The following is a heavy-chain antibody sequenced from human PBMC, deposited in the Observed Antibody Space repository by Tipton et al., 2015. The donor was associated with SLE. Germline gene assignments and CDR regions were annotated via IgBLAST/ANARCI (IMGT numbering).Heavy chain of an antibody. CDR2: LYSGARV. CDR3: TKGSSGGLYFDH. V-gene: IGHV3-23*03. CDR1: GFTFSYYA. J-gene: IGHJ4*02. Sequence: SLRLSCAASGFTFSYYAMSWVRQAPGRGLEWVATLYSGARVYYSDSVKGRFTISRDDSENTLSLQMNSLRAEDTAVYYCTKGSSGGLYFDHWTQGALVTVSS. D-gene: IGHD6-25*01.